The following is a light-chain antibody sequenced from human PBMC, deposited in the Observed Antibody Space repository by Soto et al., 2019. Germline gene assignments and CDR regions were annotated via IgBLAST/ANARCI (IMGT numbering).Light chain of an antibody. V-gene: IGLV2-18*02. CDR1: SSDIGNYDR. J-gene: IGLJ2*01. CDR3: SSYTSSITLV. CDR2: EVS. Sequence: QSALTQPPSVSGSPGQSVTISCTGTSSDIGNYDRVSWYQQPPGTAPKLVIYEVSKRPSGVPDRFSGSKSGNTASLTISGLQAEDEAEYYCSSYTSSITLVFGGGTKLTVL.